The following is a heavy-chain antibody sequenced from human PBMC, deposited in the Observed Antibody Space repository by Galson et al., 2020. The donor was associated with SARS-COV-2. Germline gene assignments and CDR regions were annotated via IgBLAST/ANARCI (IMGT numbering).Heavy chain of an antibody. D-gene: IGHD3-3*01. CDR2: INHSGST. V-gene: IGHV4-34*01. Sequence: LETLSLTCAVYGGSFSGYYWSWIRQPPGKGLEWIGEINHSGSTNYNPSLKSRVTISVDTSKNQFSLKLSSVTAADTAVYYCARGPEYYDLGSVYYVDWFDPWGQGTLVTVSS. J-gene: IGHJ5*02. CDR1: GGSFSGYY. CDR3: ARGPEYYDLGSVYYVDWFDP.